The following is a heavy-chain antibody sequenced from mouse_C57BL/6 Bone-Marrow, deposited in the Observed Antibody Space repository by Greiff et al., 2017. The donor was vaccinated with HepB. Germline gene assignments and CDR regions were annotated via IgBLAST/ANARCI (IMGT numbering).Heavy chain of an antibody. CDR3: ARSYGAY. D-gene: IGHD1-1*02. J-gene: IGHJ3*01. CDR1: GFTFSSYG. V-gene: IGHV5-6*01. Sequence: DVQLVESGGDLVKPGGSLKLSCAASGFTFSSYGMSWVRQTPDKRLEWVATISSGGSYTYYPDSVKGRFTISRDNAKNTLYLHMSSLKSEDTAMYYCARSYGAYWGQGTLVTVSA. CDR2: ISSGGSYT.